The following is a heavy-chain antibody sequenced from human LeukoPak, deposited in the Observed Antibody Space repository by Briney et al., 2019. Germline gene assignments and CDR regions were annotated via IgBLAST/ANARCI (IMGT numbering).Heavy chain of an antibody. V-gene: IGHV1-18*01. CDR1: GYSFISYG. CDR3: ARARITMTRRGWFDP. CDR2: ISAYNGNI. J-gene: IGHJ5*02. Sequence: ASVKVSCKASGYSFISYGISWVRQAPGQGLEWMGSISAYNGNINYAQKLQGRVTMTRDTSTSTVYMELSSLRSEDTAVYYCARARITMTRRGWFDPWGQGTLVTVSS. D-gene: IGHD3-22*01.